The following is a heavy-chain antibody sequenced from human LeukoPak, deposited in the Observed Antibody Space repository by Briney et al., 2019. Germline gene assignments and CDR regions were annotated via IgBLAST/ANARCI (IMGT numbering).Heavy chain of an antibody. CDR3: ARVYQSTSGRAIDY. Sequence: GGSLRLSCAASGFIFSTYNMNWARQAPGKGLEWVANIKQDGSAKDYVDSVKGRFTISRENAKNSLYLQMNSLRVDDTAIYYCARVYQSTSGRAIDYWGQGTLVTVSS. CDR2: IKQDGSAK. J-gene: IGHJ4*02. V-gene: IGHV3-7*01. D-gene: IGHD2-2*01. CDR1: GFIFSTYN.